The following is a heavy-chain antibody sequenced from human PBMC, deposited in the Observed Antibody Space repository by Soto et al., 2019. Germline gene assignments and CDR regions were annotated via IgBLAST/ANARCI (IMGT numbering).Heavy chain of an antibody. D-gene: IGHD6-6*01. CDR3: AGGIAARPLGY. V-gene: IGHV4-30-2*01. CDR2: IYHSGST. CDR1: GGSISSGGYS. Sequence: QLQLQESGSGLVKPSQTLSLTCAVSGGSISSGGYSWSWIRQPPGKGLEWIGYIYHSGSTYYTPSRKSRVTISVDRSKNQFSLKLSSVTAADTAVYYCAGGIAARPLGYWGQGTLVTVSS. J-gene: IGHJ4*02.